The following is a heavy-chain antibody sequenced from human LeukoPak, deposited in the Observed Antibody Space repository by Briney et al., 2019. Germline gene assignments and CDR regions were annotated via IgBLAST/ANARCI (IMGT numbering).Heavy chain of an antibody. D-gene: IGHD6-19*01. CDR3: ARDSQKSGWLDY. J-gene: IGHJ4*02. Sequence: SETLSLTCTVSGGSISSGSYYWSWIRQPAGKGLEWIGRIYTSGSTNYNPSLKSRVTISIDTSKNQFSLKLSSVTAADTAVYYCARDSQKSGWLDYWGQGTLVTVSS. CDR2: IYTSGST. CDR1: GGSISSGSYY. V-gene: IGHV4-61*02.